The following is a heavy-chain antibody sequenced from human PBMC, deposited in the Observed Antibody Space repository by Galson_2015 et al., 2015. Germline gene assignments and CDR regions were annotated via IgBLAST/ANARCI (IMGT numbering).Heavy chain of an antibody. Sequence: SLRLSCAASGFTFSSYSMNWVHQAPGKGLEWVSYISSSSSTIYYADSVKCRFTISRDNAKNSLYLQMNSLRDEDTAVYYCARGQGYSSSWYHLDYRGQGTLVTVSS. D-gene: IGHD6-13*01. CDR1: GFTFSSYS. J-gene: IGHJ4*02. V-gene: IGHV3-48*02. CDR2: ISSSSSTI. CDR3: ARGQGYSSSWYHLDY.